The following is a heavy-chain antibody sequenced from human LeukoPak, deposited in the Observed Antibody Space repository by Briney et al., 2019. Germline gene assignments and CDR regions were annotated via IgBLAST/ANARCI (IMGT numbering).Heavy chain of an antibody. V-gene: IGHV4-59*01. CDR2: ISYSGST. CDR1: SDSIRSYH. Sequence: SETLSLTCTVSSDSIRSYHWSWIRQPPGKGLEWIGYISYSGSTNYNPSLKSRVTISIDTSKNQFSLKLSSVTAADTAVYYCARVGRGDYVWGSYSFDYWGQGTLVTVSS. J-gene: IGHJ4*02. CDR3: ARVGRGDYVWGSYSFDY. D-gene: IGHD3-16*01.